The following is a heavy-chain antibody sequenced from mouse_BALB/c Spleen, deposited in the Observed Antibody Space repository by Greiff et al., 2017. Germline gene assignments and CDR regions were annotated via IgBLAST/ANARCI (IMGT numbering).Heavy chain of an antibody. CDR3: ARWLRRGGFDY. CDR1: GFTFSSFG. Sequence: EVKVVESGGGLVQPGGSRKLSCAASGFTFSSFGMHWVRQAPEKGLEWVAYISSGSSTIYYADTVKGRFTISRDNPKNTLFLQMTSLRSEDTAMYYCARWLRRGGFDYWGQGTTLTVSS. J-gene: IGHJ2*01. CDR2: ISSGSSTI. V-gene: IGHV5-17*02. D-gene: IGHD2-2*01.